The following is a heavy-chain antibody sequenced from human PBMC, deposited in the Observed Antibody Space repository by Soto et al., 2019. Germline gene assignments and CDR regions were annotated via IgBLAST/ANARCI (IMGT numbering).Heavy chain of an antibody. CDR3: ARESSSSDPYYYYYYMEV. CDR2: IYYSGST. V-gene: IGHV4-59*06. J-gene: IGHJ6*03. D-gene: IGHD6-6*01. Sequence: SETLSLTCTVSGGSISSYYWSWIRQHPGKGLEWIGYIYYSGSTYYNPSLKSRVTISVDTSKNQFSLKLSSVTAADTAVYYCARESSSSDPYYYYYYMEVWGKGTTVTVSS. CDR1: GGSISSYY.